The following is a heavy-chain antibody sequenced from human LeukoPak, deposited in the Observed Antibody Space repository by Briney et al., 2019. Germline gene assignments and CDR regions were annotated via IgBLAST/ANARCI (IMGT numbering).Heavy chain of an antibody. CDR1: GFTFSSYS. V-gene: IGHV3-48*01. Sequence: PGGSLRLSCAASGFTFSSYSMNWVRQAPGKGLEWVSYINSSSSTIYYADSVKGRFTISRDNAKNSLYLQMNSLRAEDTAVYYCARETVLGTVTTTSYYYYYYMDVWGKGTTVTVSS. D-gene: IGHD4-17*01. CDR3: ARETVLGTVTTTSYYYYYYMDV. J-gene: IGHJ6*03. CDR2: INSSSSTI.